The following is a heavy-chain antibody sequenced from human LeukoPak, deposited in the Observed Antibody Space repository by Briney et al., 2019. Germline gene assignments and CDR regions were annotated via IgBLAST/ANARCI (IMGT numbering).Heavy chain of an antibody. CDR2: ISYSGST. D-gene: IGHD3-10*01. Sequence: KPSETLSLTCTVSGGSISSYNWSWVRQPPGKGLERIGYISYSGSTNYNPSLKSRVTISVVTSKNQFSLKLSSVTAADTAVYYCARGRSPQAPLPDAFDIWGQGTMVTVSS. CDR3: ARGRSPQAPLPDAFDI. CDR1: GGSISSYN. V-gene: IGHV4-59*01. J-gene: IGHJ3*02.